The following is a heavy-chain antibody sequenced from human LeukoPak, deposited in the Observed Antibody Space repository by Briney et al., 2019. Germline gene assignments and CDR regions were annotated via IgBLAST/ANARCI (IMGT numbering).Heavy chain of an antibody. J-gene: IGHJ4*02. Sequence: PGGSLRLSCAASGFTFSSYAMSWVRQAPGKGLEWVSALSGSGAGTYYADSVKGRFTISRDNSKNTLYLQMYSLRAEDTAIYYCAKGRQSRQHLGDYWGQGTLVTVSS. CDR2: LSGSGAGT. CDR3: AKGRQSRQHLGDY. D-gene: IGHD7-27*01. V-gene: IGHV3-23*01. CDR1: GFTFSSYA.